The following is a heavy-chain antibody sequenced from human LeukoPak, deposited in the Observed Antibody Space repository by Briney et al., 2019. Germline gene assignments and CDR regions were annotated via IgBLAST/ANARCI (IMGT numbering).Heavy chain of an antibody. CDR1: GFTFDAYA. J-gene: IGHJ5*01. V-gene: IGHV3-9*01. CDR3: AKDGSGSSWYYFDS. CDR2: ISWNSGHI. D-gene: IGHD6-13*01. Sequence: GRSLRLSCAASGFTFDAYAMHWARQAPGKGLEWVSGISWNSGHIDYADSVKGRFTIFRDNAKNSLYLQMNSLRAEDTAFYYCAKDGSGSSWYYFDSWGQGTLVTVSS.